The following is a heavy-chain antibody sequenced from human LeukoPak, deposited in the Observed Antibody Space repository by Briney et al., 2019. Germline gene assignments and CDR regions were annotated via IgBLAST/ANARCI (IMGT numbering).Heavy chain of an antibody. CDR3: ARLLGYDYVWGSWPFDY. CDR1: GFTVSSNY. Sequence: GGSLRLSCAASGFTVSSNYMSWVRQAPGKGLEWVLVIYSGDSTYYADSVKGRFTISRDNSKNTLYLQMNSLRAEDTAVYYCARLLGYDYVWGSWPFDYWGQGTLVTVSS. CDR2: IYSGDST. D-gene: IGHD3-16*01. V-gene: IGHV3-66*04. J-gene: IGHJ4*02.